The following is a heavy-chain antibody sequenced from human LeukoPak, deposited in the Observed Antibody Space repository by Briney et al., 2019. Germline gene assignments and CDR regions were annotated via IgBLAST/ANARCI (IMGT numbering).Heavy chain of an antibody. CDR3: AVTMVRGVIMSP. D-gene: IGHD3-10*01. V-gene: IGHV3-23*01. CDR2: ISGSDGTT. Sequence: GGSLRLSSAAPGFTFSSYAMTWVRQAPGKGLEWVSAISGSDGTTYYADSVKGRFTLSRDNSKNTLYLQMNSLRAEGTAVYYCAVTMVRGVIMSPWGQGTLVSVSS. CDR1: GFTFSSYA. J-gene: IGHJ5*02.